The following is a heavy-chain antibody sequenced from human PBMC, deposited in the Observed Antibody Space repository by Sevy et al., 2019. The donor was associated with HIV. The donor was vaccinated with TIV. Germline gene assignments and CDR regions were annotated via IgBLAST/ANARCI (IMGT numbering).Heavy chain of an antibody. V-gene: IGHV3-48*03. Sequence: GESLKISCAASGFTFRNHEMNWVLQAPGKGLEWLSYISSNGGTVYYADSVRGRFTISRDNAKNSLYLQMNSLRAEDTALYYCANLDEYWGQGTLVTVSS. CDR2: ISSNGGTV. CDR1: GFTFRNHE. J-gene: IGHJ4*02. CDR3: ANLDEY.